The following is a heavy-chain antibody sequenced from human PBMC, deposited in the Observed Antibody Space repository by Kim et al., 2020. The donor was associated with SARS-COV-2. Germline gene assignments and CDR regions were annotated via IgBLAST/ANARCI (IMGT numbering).Heavy chain of an antibody. CDR2: INPNSGGT. J-gene: IGHJ6*02. V-gene: IGHV1-2*02. Sequence: ASVKVSCKASGYTFTGYYMHWVRQAPGQGLEWMGWINPNSGGTNYAQKFQGRVTMTRDTSISTAYMELSRLRSDDTAVYYCARDERLHIVPTTKYYYGMDVWGQGTTVTVSS. CDR1: GYTFTGYY. CDR3: ARDERLHIVPTTKYYYGMDV. D-gene: IGHD1-26*01.